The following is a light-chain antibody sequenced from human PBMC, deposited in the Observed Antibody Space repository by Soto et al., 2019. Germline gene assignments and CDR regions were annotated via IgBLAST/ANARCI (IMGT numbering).Light chain of an antibody. CDR3: QQRDNWPWT. CDR2: DTS. Sequence: EMALTQSPATLSLSPGERATLSCRASHSVSSYLAWYQQKPGQAPRTLIYDTSNRATGIPARFSGSGSGTDFTLTISSLETEEFAVYYCQQRDNWPWTFGGGTKVEIK. J-gene: IGKJ4*01. CDR1: HSVSSY. V-gene: IGKV3-11*01.